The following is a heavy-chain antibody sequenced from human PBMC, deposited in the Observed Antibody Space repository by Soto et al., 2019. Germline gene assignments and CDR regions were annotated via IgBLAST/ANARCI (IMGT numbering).Heavy chain of an antibody. D-gene: IGHD6-19*01. Sequence: HPGGSLRLSCAASAYTFGSYAMNWVRQAPGKGLEWVSAISHSGGSTYYADSVKGRFTISRDNSKNTLYLQMNSLRAEDTAVYYCAKSGSSAVDEHLQHWGQGTLVTVSS. V-gene: IGHV3-23*01. J-gene: IGHJ1*01. CDR1: AYTFGSYA. CDR3: AKSGSSAVDEHLQH. CDR2: ISHSGGST.